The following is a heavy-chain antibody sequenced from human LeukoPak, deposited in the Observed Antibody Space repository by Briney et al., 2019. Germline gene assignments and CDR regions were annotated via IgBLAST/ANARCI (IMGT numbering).Heavy chain of an antibody. V-gene: IGHV1-69*13. D-gene: IGHD3-3*01. CDR3: ARERGAHTILGTFDP. CDR1: GGTFSSYA. CDR2: IIPIFGTA. Sequence: SVKVSCKASGGTFSSYAISWVRQAPGQGLEWMGGIIPIFGTANYAQKFQGRVAITADESTSTAYMELSSLRSEDTAVYYCARERGAHTILGTFDPWGQGTLVTVSS. J-gene: IGHJ5*02.